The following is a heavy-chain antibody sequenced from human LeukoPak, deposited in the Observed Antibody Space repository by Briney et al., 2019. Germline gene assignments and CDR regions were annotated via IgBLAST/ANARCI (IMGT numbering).Heavy chain of an antibody. J-gene: IGHJ6*03. CDR3: ARADSSGNYYTYYYYYMDV. V-gene: IGHV3-30*04. CDR1: GFTFSSYA. CDR2: ISYDGSNK. Sequence: PGGSLRLSCAASGFTFSSYAMHWVRQAPGKGLEWVAVISYDGSNKYYADSVKGRFTISRDNSKNTLYLQMNSLRAEDTAVYYCARADSSGNYYTYYYYYMDVWGKGTTVTVSS. D-gene: IGHD3-22*01.